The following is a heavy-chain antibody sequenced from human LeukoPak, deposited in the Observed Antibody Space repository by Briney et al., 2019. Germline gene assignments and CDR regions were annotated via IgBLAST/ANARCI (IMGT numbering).Heavy chain of an antibody. Sequence: SETLSLTCTVSGGSISSYYWSWIRQPPGKGLEWIGSIYYSGSTNYNPSLKSRVTISVDTSKNQFSLKLSSVTAADTAVYYCASLVTMIGPNKSTKYYFDYWGQGTLVTVSS. CDR3: ASLVTMIGPNKSTKYYFDY. V-gene: IGHV4-59*08. J-gene: IGHJ4*02. CDR2: IYYSGST. D-gene: IGHD3-22*01. CDR1: GGSISSYY.